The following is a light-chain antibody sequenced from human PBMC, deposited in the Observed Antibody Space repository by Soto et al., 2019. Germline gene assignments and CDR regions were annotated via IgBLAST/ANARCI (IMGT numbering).Light chain of an antibody. Sequence: QSALTQPASVSGSPGQSITISCTGTSSDVGSYNLVSWYQQLPGKAPKVMIYEVSKRPSGVSNRFSGSKSGNTASLTISGLQAEDEADYYCCSYAGSSTLVFGTGTKLTVL. J-gene: IGLJ1*01. CDR1: SSDVGSYNL. V-gene: IGLV2-23*02. CDR3: CSYAGSSTLV. CDR2: EVS.